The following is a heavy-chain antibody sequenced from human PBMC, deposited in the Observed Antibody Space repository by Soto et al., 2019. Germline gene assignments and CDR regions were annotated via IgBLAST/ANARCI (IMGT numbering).Heavy chain of an antibody. D-gene: IGHD3-3*01. CDR1: GGSISSSSYY. V-gene: IGHV4-39*01. CDR2: IYYSGST. Sequence: PSETLSLTCTASGGSISSSSYYWGWIRQPPGKGLEWIGSIYYSGSTYYNPSLKSRVTISVDTSKNQFSLKLSSVTAADTAVYYCARHANGDFWSGLYYYYGMDVWGQGTTVTV. CDR3: ARHANGDFWSGLYYYYGMDV. J-gene: IGHJ6*02.